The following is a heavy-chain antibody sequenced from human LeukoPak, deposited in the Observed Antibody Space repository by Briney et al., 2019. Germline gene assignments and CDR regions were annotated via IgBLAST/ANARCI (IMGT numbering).Heavy chain of an antibody. CDR1: GFTFSNAW. J-gene: IGHJ4*02. Sequence: GGSLRLSCAASGFTFSNAWMSWVRQAPGKGLEWVGRIKSKTDGGTTDYAASVKGRFTISRDDSKNTLYLQMNGLKTEDTAVYYCTGYYDSSGYYIVDYWGQGTLVTVSS. CDR3: TGYYDSSGYYIVDY. V-gene: IGHV3-15*01. CDR2: IKSKTDGGTT. D-gene: IGHD3-22*01.